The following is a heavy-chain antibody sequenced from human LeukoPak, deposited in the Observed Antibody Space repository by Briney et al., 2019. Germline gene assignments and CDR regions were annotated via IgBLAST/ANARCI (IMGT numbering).Heavy chain of an antibody. CDR2: IYYSGST. J-gene: IGHJ4*02. CDR1: GGTISSYY. CDR3: ASGHYDSSGYYYPFDY. V-gene: IGHV4-39*01. D-gene: IGHD3-22*01. Sequence: SQTLSLTCTVSGGTISSYYWNWIRQPPGKGLEWIGSIYYSGSTYYNPSLKSRVTISVDTSKNQVSLRLSSVTAADTAVYYCASGHYDSSGYYYPFDYWGQGTLVTVSS.